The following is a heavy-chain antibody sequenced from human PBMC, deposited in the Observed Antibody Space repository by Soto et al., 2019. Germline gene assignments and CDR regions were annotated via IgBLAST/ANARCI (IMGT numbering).Heavy chain of an antibody. D-gene: IGHD3-16*01. J-gene: IGHJ4*02. V-gene: IGHV2-5*02. CDR2: IYWDDDK. CDR3: AHRRNYDGSWNEGVFDY. CDR1: GFSLTSRPVG. Sequence: QITLKESGPTLVKPTQTLTLTCTFSGFSLTSRPVGVGWVRQPPGKALEWLAFIYWDDDKRYSPSLRSTLTVTKDASKNQAVLTLTIMDPVDTATYYCAHRRNYDGSWNEGVFDYWGQRILVTVSS.